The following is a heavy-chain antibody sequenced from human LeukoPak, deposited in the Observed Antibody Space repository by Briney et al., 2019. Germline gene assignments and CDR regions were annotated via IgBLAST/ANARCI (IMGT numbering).Heavy chain of an antibody. CDR1: RFTFSSYA. J-gene: IGHJ5*02. CDR3: ASRATVTTDRFWFDP. D-gene: IGHD4-11*01. V-gene: IGHV3-30*14. CDR2: ISYDGSNK. Sequence: GGSLRLSCAASRFTFSSYAMHWVRQAPGKGLEWVAVISYDGSNKYYADSVKGRFTISRDNSKNTLYLQMNSLRAGDTAVYYCASRATVTTDRFWFDPWGQGTLVTVSS.